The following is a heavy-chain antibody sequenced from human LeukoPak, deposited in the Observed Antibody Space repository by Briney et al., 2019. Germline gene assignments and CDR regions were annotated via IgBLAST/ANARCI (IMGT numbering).Heavy chain of an antibody. D-gene: IGHD5-24*01. J-gene: IGHJ4*02. CDR2: IFYTGST. CDR3: AGVGQGERRNAHNWLDY. V-gene: IGHV4-59*08. CDR1: SGSIRSYY. Sequence: SETLSLTCIVSSGSIRSYYWSWIRQPPGKGLEWIGYIFYTGSTNYNPSLKSRLTISVDTSKNRFSLKLSSVTAADTAVYYCAGVGQGERRNAHNWLDYWGQGALVTVSS.